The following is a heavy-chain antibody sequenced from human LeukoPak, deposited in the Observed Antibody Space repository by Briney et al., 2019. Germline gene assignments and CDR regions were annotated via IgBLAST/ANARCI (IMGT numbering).Heavy chain of an antibody. D-gene: IGHD6-25*01. CDR3: TTVAAAWDFDY. V-gene: IGHV3-15*01. CDR2: IKSKPDGGTT. CDR1: GFTFSNAW. Sequence: GGSLRLSCAASGFTFSNAWMSGVRQAPGKGLEWVGRIKSKPDGGTTDYAARVKGRFTISRDDSKNTLYLQMNSLKTEDSAVYYCTTVAAAWDFDYWGQGTLVTVSS. J-gene: IGHJ4*02.